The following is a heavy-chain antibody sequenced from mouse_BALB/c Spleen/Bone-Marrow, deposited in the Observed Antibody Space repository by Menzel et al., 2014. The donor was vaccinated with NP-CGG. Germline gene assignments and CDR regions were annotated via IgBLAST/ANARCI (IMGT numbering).Heavy chain of an antibody. CDR3: ARDHVVGY. J-gene: IGHJ3*01. V-gene: IGHV5-6-3*01. CDR2: INNNGGST. CDR1: GFTFSTYG. Sequence: EVNVVESGGGLVQPGGSLKLSCAASGFTFSTYGMSWVRQTPDKRLESVASINNNGGSTYYPDSVKGRFTISRDNAKNTLYLQMSSLKSEDTAMYYCARDHVVGYWGQGTLVTVSA.